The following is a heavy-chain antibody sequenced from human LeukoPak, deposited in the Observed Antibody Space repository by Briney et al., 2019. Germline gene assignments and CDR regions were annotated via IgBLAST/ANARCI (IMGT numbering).Heavy chain of an antibody. CDR3: ARDSADGVIPRELHPPFDY. V-gene: IGHV3-30-3*01. D-gene: IGHD1-26*01. Sequence: GGSLRLSCAASGFTFSSYAMHWVRQAPGKGLEWVAVISYGGSNKYYADSVKGRFTISRDNSKNTLYLQMNSLRAEDTAVYYCARDSADGVIPRELHPPFDYWGQGTLVTVSS. J-gene: IGHJ4*02. CDR1: GFTFSSYA. CDR2: ISYGGSNK.